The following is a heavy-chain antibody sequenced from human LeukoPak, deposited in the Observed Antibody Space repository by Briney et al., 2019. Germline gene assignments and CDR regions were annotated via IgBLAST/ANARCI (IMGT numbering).Heavy chain of an antibody. V-gene: IGHV4-34*01. CDR1: GGSLSGYY. J-gene: IGHJ4*02. D-gene: IGHD3-16*01. Sequence: SGSLSLTCAVYGGSLSGYYWSWVRDPPRKGLEWIGEINHSGSTNYNPSLKSRVTISVDTSKNQFSLRLSSVTAADTAVYYCARGFMGANFDYWGQGTLVTVSS. CDR3: ARGFMGANFDY. CDR2: INHSGST.